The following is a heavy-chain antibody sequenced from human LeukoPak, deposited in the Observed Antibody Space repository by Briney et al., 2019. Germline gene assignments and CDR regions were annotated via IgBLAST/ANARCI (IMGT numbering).Heavy chain of an antibody. J-gene: IGHJ3*02. V-gene: IGHV1-8*01. CDR3: ARGNRRGYRYHDAFDI. CDR1: GYTFTSYD. D-gene: IGHD5-18*01. Sequence: ASVKVSCKASGYTFTSYDINWVRQATGQGLEWMGWMNPNSGNTGYAQKFQGRVTMTRNTSISTAYMELSSLRSEDTAVYYCARGNRRGYRYHDAFDIWGQGTMVTVSS. CDR2: MNPNSGNT.